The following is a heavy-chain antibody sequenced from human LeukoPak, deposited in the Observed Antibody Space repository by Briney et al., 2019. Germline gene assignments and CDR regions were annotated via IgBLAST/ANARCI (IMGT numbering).Heavy chain of an antibody. CDR3: TRAVRYFDWRIDH. V-gene: IGHV3-49*03. CDR1: GFTFGDYA. D-gene: IGHD3-9*01. J-gene: IGHJ4*02. Sequence: GGSLRLSCTASGFTFGDYAMSWFRQAPGKGLEWVGFIRSKAYGGTTEYAASVKGRFTISRDDSKSIAYLQMNSLKTEDTAVYYCTRAVRYFDWRIDHWGQGTLVTV. CDR2: IRSKAYGGTT.